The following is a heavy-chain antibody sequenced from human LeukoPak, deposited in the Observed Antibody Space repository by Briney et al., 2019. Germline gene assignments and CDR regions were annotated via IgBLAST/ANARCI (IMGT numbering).Heavy chain of an antibody. V-gene: IGHV4-59*01. J-gene: IGHJ4*02. D-gene: IGHD1-26*01. CDR2: IYYSGST. CDR1: GGSISSYY. CDR3: AREKWTFDY. Sequence: SETLSLTCTVSGGSISSYYWSWIRQPPGKGLEWIGYIYYSGSTNYNPSLKSRVAISVDTSKNQFSLKLSSVTAADTAVYYCAREKWTFDYWGQGTLVTVSS.